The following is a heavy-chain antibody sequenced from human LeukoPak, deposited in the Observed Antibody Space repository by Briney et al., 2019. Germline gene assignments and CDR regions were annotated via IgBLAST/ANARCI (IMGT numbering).Heavy chain of an antibody. V-gene: IGHV4-4*07. CDR1: DGSINSYF. J-gene: IGHJ5*02. CDR2: IYASGST. Sequence: SETLSLTCTVSDGSINSYFWSWIRQPAGKGLEYIGRIYASGSTNYNPSLTSRVTMSVDTSKNQFSLKLTSVTAADTAVYYCARLLVVESRFDPWGQGTLVTVSS. CDR3: ARLLVVESRFDP. D-gene: IGHD2-15*01.